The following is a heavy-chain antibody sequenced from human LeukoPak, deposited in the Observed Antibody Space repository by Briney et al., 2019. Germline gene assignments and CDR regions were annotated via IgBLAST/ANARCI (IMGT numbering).Heavy chain of an antibody. V-gene: IGHV3-30-3*01. J-gene: IGHJ6*02. CDR2: ISYDGNNE. Sequence: GRSLRLSCAPSGFSFSSYAMLWVRQAPGKGLEWVAVISYDGNNEYYVDSAKGRFTISIDSCMRTQSLQVNRQRAEDTAVYYCARDIVVAAATPGFYYYGMDVWGQGTTVTVSS. CDR3: ARDIVVAAATPGFYYYGMDV. CDR1: GFSFSSYA. D-gene: IGHD2-15*01.